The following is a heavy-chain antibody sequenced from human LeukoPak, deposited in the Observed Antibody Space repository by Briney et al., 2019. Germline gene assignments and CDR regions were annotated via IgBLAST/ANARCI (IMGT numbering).Heavy chain of an antibody. V-gene: IGHV3-7*01. CDR2: INRDGSEK. CDR3: ARQERDY. Sequence: GGSPRLACAASGFTFSDYWMNWVRQAPGKGLEWVANINRDGSEKNYVGSVKGRFTISRDNAKNSLYLQVNSLRVEDTAVYYCARQERDYWGQGILVTVSS. J-gene: IGHJ4*02. CDR1: GFTFSDYW.